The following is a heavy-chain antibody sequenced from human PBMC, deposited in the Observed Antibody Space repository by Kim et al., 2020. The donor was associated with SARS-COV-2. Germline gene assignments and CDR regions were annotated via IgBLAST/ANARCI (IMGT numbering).Heavy chain of an antibody. Sequence: SETLSLTCTVSGGSISSYYWSWIRQPPGKGLEWIGYIYYSGSTNYNPSLKSRVTISVDTSKNQFSLKLSSVTAADTAVYYCAREYSYGQRGAWGMDVWGQGTTVTVSS. D-gene: IGHD5-18*01. CDR2: IYYSGST. V-gene: IGHV4-59*01. CDR3: AREYSYGQRGAWGMDV. J-gene: IGHJ6*02. CDR1: GGSISSYY.